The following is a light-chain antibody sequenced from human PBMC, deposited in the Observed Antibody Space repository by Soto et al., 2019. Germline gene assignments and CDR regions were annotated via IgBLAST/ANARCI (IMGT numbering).Light chain of an antibody. CDR1: QSISKY. CDR2: AAS. J-gene: IGKJ2*01. V-gene: IGKV3-20*01. Sequence: EIVLTQSPGTLSLSPGERATLSCRASQSISKYLAWYQQRPGQSPRLLIYAASSRASGVPDRFSGGGSAPDFTLTVSRLEPEDFAVYYCQQYSGSPRTFGQGPKLEIK. CDR3: QQYSGSPRT.